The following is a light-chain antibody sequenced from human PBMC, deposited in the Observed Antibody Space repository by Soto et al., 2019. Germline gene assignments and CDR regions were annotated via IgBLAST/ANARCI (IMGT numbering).Light chain of an antibody. CDR2: DAS. J-gene: IGKJ1*01. V-gene: IGKV1-5*01. CDR3: QQYNSYRT. Sequence: QMTQSPSTLSASVGDRVTITCRASQSISSWLAWYQQKPGKAPNLLIYDASSLESGVPSRFSGSGSGTEFTLTITSLQPDDFATYYCQQYNSYRTFGQGTKVDIK. CDR1: QSISSW.